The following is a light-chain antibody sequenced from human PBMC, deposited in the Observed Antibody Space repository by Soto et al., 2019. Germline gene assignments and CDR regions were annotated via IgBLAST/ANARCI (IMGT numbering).Light chain of an antibody. J-gene: IGKJ1*01. CDR2: LGS. Sequence: DIVMTQSTLSLPVTPGEPASISCRSSQSLLHSNGYNYLDWYLQKPGHSPXXLIYLGSNRASGVPDRFSGSGSGTDLTLKISRLEAEDVGVYYCMQPLQSWTFGQGTKVDI. V-gene: IGKV2-28*01. CDR3: MQPLQSWT. CDR1: QSLLHSNGYNY.